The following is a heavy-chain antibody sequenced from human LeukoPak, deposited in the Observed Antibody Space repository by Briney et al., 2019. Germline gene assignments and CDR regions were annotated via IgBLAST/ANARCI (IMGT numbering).Heavy chain of an antibody. D-gene: IGHD3-22*01. J-gene: IGHJ5*01. V-gene: IGHV4-39*01. Sequence: SETLSLTCTVSSGSISSTNYCWGWIRQPPGRGLEWNVTFCSSGDNFSIPFRKSRIIISADTSKNRFSLRLNSLIATDTPLYYCARHKGPHIARIVLRNNWFDSWGQGILVIVSS. CDR1: SGSISSTNYC. CDR3: ARHKGPHIARIVLRNNWFDS. CDR2: FCSSGDN.